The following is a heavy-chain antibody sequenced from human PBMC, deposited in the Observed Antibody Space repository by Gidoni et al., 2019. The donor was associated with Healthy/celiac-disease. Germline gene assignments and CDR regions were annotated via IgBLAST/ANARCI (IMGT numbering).Heavy chain of an antibody. Sequence: EVQLVESGGGLVKPGGSLRFVCAAPGFTFSTSSMNWVRQDPGEGLEWVSSISRSSSYIYYAGTVKSRFTISRDNARNSLYLKMNSRRAECTAVYYCARGIKGYCSSTSCYTDGMDVWGQGTTVTVSS. V-gene: IGHV3-21*01. D-gene: IGHD2-2*02. CDR1: GFTFSTSS. J-gene: IGHJ6*02. CDR2: ISRSSSYI. CDR3: ARGIKGYCSSTSCYTDGMDV.